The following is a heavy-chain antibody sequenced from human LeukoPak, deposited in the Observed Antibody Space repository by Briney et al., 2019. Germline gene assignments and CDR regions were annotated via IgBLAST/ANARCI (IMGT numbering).Heavy chain of an antibody. J-gene: IGHJ4*02. CDR3: ARGEEVLGYCSSTSCYAFDY. D-gene: IGHD2-2*01. CDR2: ISSNGGST. CDR1: GFNFSSYA. Sequence: GGSLRLSCAASGFNFSSYAMHWVRQAPGKGLEYVSAISSNGGSTYYAYSVKGRFTISRDNSKNTLYLQMGSLRAEDMAVYYCARGEEVLGYCSSTSCYAFDYWGQGTLVTVSS. V-gene: IGHV3-64*01.